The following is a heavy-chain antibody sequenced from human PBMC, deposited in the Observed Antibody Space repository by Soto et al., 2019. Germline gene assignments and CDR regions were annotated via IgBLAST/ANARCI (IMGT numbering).Heavy chain of an antibody. CDR2: IYYSGST. CDR3: ARQVRGDYVNALDI. CDR1: GCSISSYY. J-gene: IGHJ3*02. V-gene: IGHV4-59*08. D-gene: IGHD4-17*01. Sequence: SETMSLTCTVSGCSISSYYWSWIRPPPGKGLEWIGYIYYSGSTNYNPSLKSRVTISVDTSKNQFSLKLSSVTAADTAVYYCARQVRGDYVNALDIRGQGTMVTVSS.